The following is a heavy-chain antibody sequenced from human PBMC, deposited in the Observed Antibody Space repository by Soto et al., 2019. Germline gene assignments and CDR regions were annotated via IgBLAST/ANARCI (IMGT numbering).Heavy chain of an antibody. D-gene: IGHD2-2*02. CDR1: GGSISSYY. J-gene: IGHJ5*02. V-gene: IGHV4-59*01. CDR2: IYYSGST. Sequence: SETLSLTCTVSGGSISSYYWSWIRQPPGKGLEWIGYIYYSGSTNYNPSLKSRVTISVDTSKNQFSLKLSSVTAADTAVYYCARDRGYCSSTSCYTSWFNPWGQGTLVTVSS. CDR3: ARDRGYCSSTSCYTSWFNP.